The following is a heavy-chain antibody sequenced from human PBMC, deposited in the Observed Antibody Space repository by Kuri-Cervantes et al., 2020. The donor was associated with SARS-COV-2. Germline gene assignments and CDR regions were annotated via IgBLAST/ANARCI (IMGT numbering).Heavy chain of an antibody. CDR2: INDSGST. Sequence: SETLSLTCAVYGGSFSSYYWSWIRQPPGKGLEWIGEINDSGSTNYNPSLKSRVTISVDTSKNQFSLKLSSVTAADTAVYYCARALPWDLRGNDAFDIWGQGTMVTVSS. CDR1: GGSFSSYY. D-gene: IGHD1-26*01. CDR3: ARALPWDLRGNDAFDI. V-gene: IGHV4-34*01. J-gene: IGHJ3*02.